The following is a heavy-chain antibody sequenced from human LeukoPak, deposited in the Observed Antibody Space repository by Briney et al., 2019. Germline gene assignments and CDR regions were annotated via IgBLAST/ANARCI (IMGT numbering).Heavy chain of an antibody. J-gene: IGHJ4*02. CDR2: ISSSGSTI. D-gene: IGHD3-16*02. Sequence: GGSLRLSCAASGFTFSDYYMSWIRQAPGKGLEWVSYISSSGSTIYYADSAKGRFTISRDNSKNTLYLQMNSLRAEDTAVYYCAKDALISFRGAWSQSDYWGQGTLVTVSS. CDR3: AKDALISFRGAWSQSDY. CDR1: GFTFSDYY. V-gene: IGHV3-11*01.